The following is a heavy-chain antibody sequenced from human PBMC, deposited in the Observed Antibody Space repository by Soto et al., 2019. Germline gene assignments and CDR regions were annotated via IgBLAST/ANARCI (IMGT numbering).Heavy chain of an antibody. CDR3: ARRYCSGGSCLDP. Sequence: GESLKLSCKGSGYSFTSYWIGWVRQMPGKGLEWMGIIYPGDSDTRYSPSFRGQVTISVDKSINTAFLQWSSLKASDTAMYYCARRYCSGGSCLDPWGQGTLVTVSS. D-gene: IGHD2-15*01. J-gene: IGHJ5*02. CDR2: IYPGDSDT. V-gene: IGHV5-51*01. CDR1: GYSFTSYW.